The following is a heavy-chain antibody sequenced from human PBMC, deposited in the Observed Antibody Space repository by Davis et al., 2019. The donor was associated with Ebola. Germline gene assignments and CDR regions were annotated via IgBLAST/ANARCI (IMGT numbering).Heavy chain of an antibody. CDR2: INHSGST. Sequence: SETLSLTCTVSAASISSSSYYWSWIRQPPGKGLEWTGEINHSGSTNYNPSLKSRVTISVDTSKNQFSLKLSSVTAADTAVYYCARRPRRDGYNYNYWGQGTLVTVSS. CDR1: AASISSSSYY. J-gene: IGHJ4*02. V-gene: IGHV4-39*07. D-gene: IGHD5-24*01. CDR3: ARRPRRDGYNYNY.